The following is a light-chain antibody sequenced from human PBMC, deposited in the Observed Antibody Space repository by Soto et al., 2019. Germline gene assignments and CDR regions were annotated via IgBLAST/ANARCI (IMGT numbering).Light chain of an antibody. CDR1: SSDVGAYNS. CDR3: SSYTSSSTLV. Sequence: QSALTQPASVPGSPGQSITISCTGTSSDVGAYNSVAWYQHNPGKAPKLMIYDVSNRPSGVSSRFSGSKSGNTASLSISGLQAEDEADYYCSSYTSSSTLVFGTGTKLTVL. J-gene: IGLJ1*01. CDR2: DVS. V-gene: IGLV2-14*01.